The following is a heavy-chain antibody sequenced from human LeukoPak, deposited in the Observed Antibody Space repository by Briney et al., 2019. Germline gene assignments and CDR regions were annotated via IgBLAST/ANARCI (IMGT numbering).Heavy chain of an antibody. D-gene: IGHD3-9*01. CDR2: INPNSGGT. CDR1: GYTFTGYY. CDR3: ARGREVFYYDILTGSKTPYYFDY. V-gene: IGHV1-2*02. Sequence: ASVKVSCKASGYTFTGYYMHWVRLAPGQGLEWMGWINPNSGGTNYAQKFQGRVTMTRDTSISTAYMELSRLRSDDTAVYYCARGREVFYYDILTGSKTPYYFDYWGQGTLVTVSS. J-gene: IGHJ4*02.